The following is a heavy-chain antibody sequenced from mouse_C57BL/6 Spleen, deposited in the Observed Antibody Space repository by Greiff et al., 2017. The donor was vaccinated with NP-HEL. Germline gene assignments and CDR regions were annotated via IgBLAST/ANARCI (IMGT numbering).Heavy chain of an antibody. CDR1: GYSFTGYY. D-gene: IGHD1-1*01. Sequence: EVQLQQSGPELVKPGASVKISCKASGYSFTGYYMNWVKQSPEKSLEWIGEINPSTGGTTYNQKFKAKATLTVDKSSSTAYMQLKSLTSEDSAVYYCARYGGTTVVAPFAYWGQGTLVTVSA. CDR3: ARYGGTTVVAPFAY. CDR2: INPSTGGT. V-gene: IGHV1-42*01. J-gene: IGHJ3*01.